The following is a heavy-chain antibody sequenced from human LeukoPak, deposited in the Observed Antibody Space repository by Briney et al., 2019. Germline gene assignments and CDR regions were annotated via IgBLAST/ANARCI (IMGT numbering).Heavy chain of an antibody. CDR1: GYAITSGGFS. CDR3: ARSRQASGLFNS. Sequence: SETLSLTCTVSGYAITSGGFSWNWIRQPPGKDLEWIGCIYDRGPAYYNPSLKSRFTISVDRPKNQFFLNVTSLTAADTAVYYCARSRQASGLFNSWGQGTLVVVSS. V-gene: IGHV4-30-2*01. J-gene: IGHJ5*01. D-gene: IGHD3-10*01. CDR2: IYDRGPA.